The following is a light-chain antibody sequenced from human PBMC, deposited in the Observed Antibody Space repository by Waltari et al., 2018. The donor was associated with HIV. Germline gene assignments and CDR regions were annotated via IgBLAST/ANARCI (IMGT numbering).Light chain of an antibody. CDR2: AAS. J-gene: IGKJ3*01. V-gene: IGKV1-39*01. Sequence: DIQMTQSPPSLSASVGDRVILTCRASRNIHKFLNWFQQKPGKAPELLILAASTLHSVVSSRFSGSGSGTDFTLTINSLQREDFATYYCLQTYNTPLTFGPGTKLDF. CDR3: LQTYNTPLT. CDR1: RNIHKF.